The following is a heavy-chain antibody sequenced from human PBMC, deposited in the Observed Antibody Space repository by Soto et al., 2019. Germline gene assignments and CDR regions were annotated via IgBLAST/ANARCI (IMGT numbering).Heavy chain of an antibody. D-gene: IGHD2-2*01. CDR1: GGTFSSYA. Sequence: LVKVSCKAAGGTFSSYAISWVLQAPGQGLEWMGGIIPIFGTANYAQKFQGRVTITADESTSTAYMELSSLRSEDTAVYYCARFDPIVVVPAATSIWFDPWGQGTLVTVSS. CDR3: ARFDPIVVVPAATSIWFDP. CDR2: IIPIFGTA. J-gene: IGHJ5*02. V-gene: IGHV1-69*13.